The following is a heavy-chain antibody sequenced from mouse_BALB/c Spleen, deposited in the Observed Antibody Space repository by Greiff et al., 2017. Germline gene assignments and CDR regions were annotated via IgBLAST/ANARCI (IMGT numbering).Heavy chain of an antibody. J-gene: IGHJ3*01. CDR2: INPNNGGT. Sequence: VQLQQSGPELVKPGASVKISCKTSGYTFTEYTMHWVKQSHGKSLEWIGGINPNNGGTSYYHKFKGKATLTVDKSSSTAYLELRSLTPEDSAAYYCAGNGECPWFAYWGQGTLVTVSA. D-gene: IGHD6-1*01. CDR1: GYTFTEYT. CDR3: AGNGECPWFAY. V-gene: IGHV1-18*01.